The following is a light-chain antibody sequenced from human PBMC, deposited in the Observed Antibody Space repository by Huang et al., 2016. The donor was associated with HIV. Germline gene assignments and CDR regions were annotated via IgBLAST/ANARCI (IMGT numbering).Light chain of an antibody. V-gene: IGKV3-15*01. J-gene: IGKJ3*01. CDR3: QQYNDWPPIT. Sequence: EIVMTQSPATLSVSPGERATLSCRASQSVSTNLAWFQQNPGQAPRLLIYGASTRATDVPVRFSGSGSGTEFTLTISSLQSEDFVVYYCQQYNDWPPITFGPGTKLEIK. CDR2: GAS. CDR1: QSVSTN.